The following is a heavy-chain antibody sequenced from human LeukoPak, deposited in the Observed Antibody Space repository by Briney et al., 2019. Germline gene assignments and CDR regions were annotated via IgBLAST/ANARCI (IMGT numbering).Heavy chain of an antibody. CDR3: ARGYYGSGSTFDY. J-gene: IGHJ4*02. CDR1: GGSISSGGYS. Sequence: SQTLSLTCAVSGGSISSGGYSWSWIRQSPGKGLEWIGYIYHSGSTYYNPSLKSRVTISVDRSKNQFSLKLSSVTAADTAVYYCARGYYGSGSTFDYWGQGTLVTVSS. D-gene: IGHD3-10*01. V-gene: IGHV4-30-2*06. CDR2: IYHSGST.